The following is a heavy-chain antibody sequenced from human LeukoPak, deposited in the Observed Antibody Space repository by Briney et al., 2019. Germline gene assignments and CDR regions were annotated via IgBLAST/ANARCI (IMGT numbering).Heavy chain of an antibody. CDR2: ISNSGST. CDR3: GRDALVGYFSYYYMDV. CDR1: GVSISSHY. Sequence: PSETPSLTCTVSGVSISSHYWTWLRQSPVKGLEWVGDISNSGSTSYNPSLKSRVTISIDTSKNQFSLKLSSVTAADTAVYYCGRDALVGYFSYYYMDVWGKGTTVTVSS. D-gene: IGHD2-15*01. V-gene: IGHV4-59*11. J-gene: IGHJ6*03.